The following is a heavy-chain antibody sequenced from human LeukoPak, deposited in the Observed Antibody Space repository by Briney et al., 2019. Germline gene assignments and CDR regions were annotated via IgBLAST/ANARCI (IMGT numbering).Heavy chain of an antibody. CDR1: GFTFSSYS. J-gene: IGHJ4*02. Sequence: GGSLRLSCAASGFTFSSYSMNWVRQAPGKGPEWVSSISSSSSYIYYADSVKGRFTISRDNAKNSLYLQMNSLRAEDTAVYYCARLGLAVAGTFDYWGQGTLVTVSS. V-gene: IGHV3-21*01. D-gene: IGHD6-19*01. CDR3: ARLGLAVAGTFDY. CDR2: ISSSSSYI.